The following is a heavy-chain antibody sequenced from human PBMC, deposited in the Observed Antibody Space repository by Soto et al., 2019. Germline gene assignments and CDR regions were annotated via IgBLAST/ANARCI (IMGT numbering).Heavy chain of an antibody. CDR2: MYNTGRT. CDR3: ARDLWGYCGTDCYPLDV. J-gene: IGHJ6*02. D-gene: IGHD2-21*02. V-gene: IGHV4-59*01. Sequence: QVQLQESGPGLVKPSGTLSLTCTVSGVSISRYYWSWIRQPPGKGLEWIGYMYNTGRTVYNPSFKSRVTISVDTSKNQFYLQLDSVTAAETATYYCARDLWGYCGTDCYPLDVWGQGTTVTVSS. CDR1: GVSISRYY.